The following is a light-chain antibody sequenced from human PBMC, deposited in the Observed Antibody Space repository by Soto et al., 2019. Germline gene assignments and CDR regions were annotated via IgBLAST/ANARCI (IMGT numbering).Light chain of an antibody. V-gene: IGKV1-27*01. J-gene: IGKJ3*01. CDR1: QGISNY. CDR3: QNYNWPPFT. Sequence: DIQMTQSPSSLSASVGDRVTISCRASQGISNYLAWYQQKPGKAPRLLIYAASSLQSGLSFRFTGSGSGTDFTLTISSLQPEDVAAYYCQNYNWPPFTFGPGTKVDIK. CDR2: AAS.